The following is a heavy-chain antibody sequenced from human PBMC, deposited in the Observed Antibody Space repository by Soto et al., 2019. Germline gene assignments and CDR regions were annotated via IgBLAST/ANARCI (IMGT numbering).Heavy chain of an antibody. CDR3: ARRTYYDSSGDFDY. D-gene: IGHD3-22*01. Sequence: ASVKVSCKTSGYTFTSYAIHWVRQAPGQVLEWMGWISAYNGNTNYAQKLQGRVTMTTDTSTSTAYMELRSLRSDDTAVYYCARRTYYDSSGDFDYWGQGTLVTVLL. J-gene: IGHJ4*02. CDR1: GYTFTSYA. CDR2: ISAYNGNT. V-gene: IGHV1-18*01.